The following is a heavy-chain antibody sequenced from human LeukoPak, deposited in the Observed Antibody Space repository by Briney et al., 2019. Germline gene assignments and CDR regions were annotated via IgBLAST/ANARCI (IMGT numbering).Heavy chain of an antibody. CDR1: GGSFSGYY. J-gene: IGHJ5*02. D-gene: IGHD6-19*01. V-gene: IGHV4-34*01. CDR2: INHSGST. Sequence: SETLSLTCAAYGGSFSGYYWSWIRQPPGKGLEWIGEINHSGSTNYNPSLKSRVTISVDTSKNQFSLKLSSVTAADTAVYYCARCRPGYSSGWLFDPWGQGTLVTVSS. CDR3: ARCRPGYSSGWLFDP.